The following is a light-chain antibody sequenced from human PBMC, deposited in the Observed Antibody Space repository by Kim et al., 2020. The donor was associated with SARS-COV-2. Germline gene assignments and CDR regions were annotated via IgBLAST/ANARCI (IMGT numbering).Light chain of an antibody. CDR1: RGVSSY. CDR2: EAS. CDR3: QQRSNCPQT. J-gene: IGKJ1*01. V-gene: IGKV3-11*01. Sequence: WSPGERATLSCGATRGVSSYHSCYQQKRGAAPRLPIYEASNRAPGTPARFSGSGAGKDVSLSLSSLEPEDFAVYYCQQRSNCPQTFGQGTKGDIK.